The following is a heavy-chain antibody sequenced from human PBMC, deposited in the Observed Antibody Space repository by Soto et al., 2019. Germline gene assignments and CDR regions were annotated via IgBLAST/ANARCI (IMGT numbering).Heavy chain of an antibody. Sequence: SGPTLVNPTQTLTLTCTLSGFSLSTSGMCVSWIRQPPGKALEWLARIDWDDDKYYSTSLKTRLTISKDTSKNQVVLTMTNMDPVDTATYYCARTRRYCSGGSCYSRHFDDWGQGTLVTVSS. D-gene: IGHD2-15*01. CDR3: ARTRRYCSGGSCYSRHFDD. CDR1: GFSLSTSGMC. V-gene: IGHV2-70*11. CDR2: IDWDDDK. J-gene: IGHJ4*02.